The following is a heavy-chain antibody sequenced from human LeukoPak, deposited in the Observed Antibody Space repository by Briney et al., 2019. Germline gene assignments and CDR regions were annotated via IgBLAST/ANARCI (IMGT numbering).Heavy chain of an antibody. CDR3: AGSLLTGAKTRYYGMDV. J-gene: IGHJ6*02. D-gene: IGHD3-9*01. CDR2: IYYSGST. Sequence: PSETLSLTCTVSGGSISSYYWSWIRQPPGKGLEWIGYIYYSGSTNYNPSLKSRVTISVDTSKNQLSLKLSSVTAADTAVYYCAGSLLTGAKTRYYGMDVWGQGTTVTVSS. V-gene: IGHV4-59*08. CDR1: GGSISSYY.